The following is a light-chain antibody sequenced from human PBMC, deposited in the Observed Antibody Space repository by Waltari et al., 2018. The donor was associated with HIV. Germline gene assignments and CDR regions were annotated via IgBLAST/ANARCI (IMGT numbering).Light chain of an antibody. V-gene: IGLV3-25*03. CDR1: ELAKQN. Sequence: SYELTQPPSVSVSPGQTARITCSGAELAKQNAHWYQQKSGQAPVSVIYKDSERPSGIPERFSGSSSGTTVTLTISGVQAEDEADYYCQSADSSGSNFVFGTGTKVTVL. CDR3: QSADSSGSNFV. J-gene: IGLJ1*01. CDR2: KDS.